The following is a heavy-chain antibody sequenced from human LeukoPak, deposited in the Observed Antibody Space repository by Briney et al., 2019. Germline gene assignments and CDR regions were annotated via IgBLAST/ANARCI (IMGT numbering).Heavy chain of an antibody. Sequence: PSETLSLTCTVSGGSISSYYWSWIRQPPGKGLEWIGYIYYSGSTNYNPSLKSRVTISVDTSKNQFSLKLSSVTAADTAVYYCARGGKVTYYDFWSGYSPYSDYYYYGMDVWGQGTTVTVSS. CDR2: IYYSGST. J-gene: IGHJ6*02. CDR3: ARGGKVTYYDFWSGYSPYSDYYYYGMDV. V-gene: IGHV4-59*01. CDR1: GGSISSYY. D-gene: IGHD3-3*01.